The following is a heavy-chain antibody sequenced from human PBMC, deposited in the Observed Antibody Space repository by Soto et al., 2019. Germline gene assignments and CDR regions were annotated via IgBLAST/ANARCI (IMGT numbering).Heavy chain of an antibody. V-gene: IGHV4-34*01. CDR2: INHSGST. CDR3: AREKAAGTVEAFDI. CDR1: GGSFRGYY. Sequence: SESLSLTCSDYGGSFRGYYCSWIRQPPGKGLEWIGEINHSGSTNYNPSLKSRVTISVDTSKNQFSLKLSSVTAADTAVYYCAREKAAGTVEAFDIWGQGTMVTVSS. D-gene: IGHD6-13*01. J-gene: IGHJ3*02.